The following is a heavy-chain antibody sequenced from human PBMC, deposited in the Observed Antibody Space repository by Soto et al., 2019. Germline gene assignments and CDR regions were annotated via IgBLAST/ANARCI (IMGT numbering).Heavy chain of an antibody. D-gene: IGHD6-19*01. Sequence: QVQLVESGGGVVQPGRSLRLSCAASGFTFSSYGMHWVRQAPGKGLEWVAVISYDGSNKYYADSVKGRFNISRDNSKYTLYLQMNSLRAEDTDVYYCAKDRFRIAVASPFDYWRQGTLVTISS. CDR3: AKDRFRIAVASPFDY. CDR2: ISYDGSNK. J-gene: IGHJ4*02. CDR1: GFTFSSYG. V-gene: IGHV3-30*18.